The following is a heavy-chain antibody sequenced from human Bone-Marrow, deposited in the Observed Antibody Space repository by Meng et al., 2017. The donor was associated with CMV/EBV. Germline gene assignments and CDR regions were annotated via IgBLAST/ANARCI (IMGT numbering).Heavy chain of an antibody. Sequence: SVFRFRAHGIHWVRQAPGKGLEWVPGIWYDGSTTYYPDSVKGRFTTSRDNSKNTVYLQMNSLRVEDTAMYYCAKDVGMGSGWSYFENWGQGTLVTVSS. J-gene: IGHJ4*02. CDR2: IWYDGSTT. V-gene: IGHV3-33*06. CDR1: VFRFRAHG. D-gene: IGHD6-19*01. CDR3: AKDVGMGSGWSYFEN.